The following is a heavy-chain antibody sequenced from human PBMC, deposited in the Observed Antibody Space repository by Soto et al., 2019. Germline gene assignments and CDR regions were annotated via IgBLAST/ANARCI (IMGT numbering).Heavy chain of an antibody. CDR1: GYTFTSYD. D-gene: IGHD4-17*01. CDR3: ARGDDYGDYLPVH. V-gene: IGHV1-8*01. CDR2: MTPNSGHT. Sequence: QVQLEQSGAEVKKPGASVKVSCKASGYTFTSYDINWVRQATGQGLEWLGWMTPNSGHTGYAQKFQGRVTMTRNTSIITAYMELSSLRSEDTAVYYCARGDDYGDYLPVHWGQGTLVTVSS. J-gene: IGHJ4*02.